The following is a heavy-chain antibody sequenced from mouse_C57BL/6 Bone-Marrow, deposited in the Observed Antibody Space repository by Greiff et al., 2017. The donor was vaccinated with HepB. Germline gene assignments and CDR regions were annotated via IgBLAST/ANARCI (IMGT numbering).Heavy chain of an antibody. D-gene: IGHD2-4*01. CDR3: TRVYDYERFAY. CDR1: GFTFSSYA. J-gene: IGHJ3*01. CDR2: ISSGGDYI. V-gene: IGHV5-9-1*02. Sequence: EVNVVESGEGLVKPGGSLKLSCAASGFTFSSYAMSWVRQTPEKRLEWVAYISSGGDYIYYADTVKGRFTISRDNARNTLYLQMSSLKSEDTAMYYCTRVYDYERFAYWGQGTLVTVSA.